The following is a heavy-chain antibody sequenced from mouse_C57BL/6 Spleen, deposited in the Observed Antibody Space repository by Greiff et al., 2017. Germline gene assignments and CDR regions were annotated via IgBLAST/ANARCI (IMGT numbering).Heavy chain of an antibody. CDR3: AKGGDYGFDY. CDR1: GFTFSSYG. CDR2: ISSGGSYT. Sequence: EVKLMESGGDLVKPGGSLKLSCAASGFTFSSYGMSWVRQTPDKRLEWVATISSGGSYTYYPDSVKGRFTISRDNAKNTLYLQMSSLKSEDTAMYYCAKGGDYGFDYWGQGTTRTVSS. V-gene: IGHV5-6*01. J-gene: IGHJ2*01. D-gene: IGHD2-4*01.